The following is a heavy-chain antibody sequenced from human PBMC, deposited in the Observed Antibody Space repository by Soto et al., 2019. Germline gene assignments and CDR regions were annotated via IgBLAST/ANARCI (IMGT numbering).Heavy chain of an antibody. CDR3: AKDRDCSSTSCYVPFDY. V-gene: IGHV3-23*01. CDR1: GFTFSSYA. J-gene: IGHJ4*02. D-gene: IGHD2-2*01. Sequence: EVQLLESGGGLVQPGGSLRLSCAASGFTFSSYAMSWVRQAPGKGLEWVSAISGSGGSTYYADSVKGRFTISRDNSKNTLYLQMNSLRAEDTAVYYCAKDRDCSSTSCYVPFDYWGQGTLVTVSS. CDR2: ISGSGGST.